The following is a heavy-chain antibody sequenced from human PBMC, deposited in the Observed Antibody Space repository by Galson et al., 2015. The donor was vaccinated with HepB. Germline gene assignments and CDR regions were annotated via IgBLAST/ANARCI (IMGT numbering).Heavy chain of an antibody. CDR3: AKSDYDILTGYSPFDY. CDR1: GFTFSSYA. D-gene: IGHD3-9*01. V-gene: IGHV3-23*01. CDR2: ISGSGGST. Sequence: SLRLSCAASGFTFSSYAMSWVRQAPGKGLEWVSAISGSGGSTYYADSVKGRFTISRDNSKNTLYLQMNSLRAEDTAVYYCAKSDYDILTGYSPFDYWGQGTLVTVSS. J-gene: IGHJ4*02.